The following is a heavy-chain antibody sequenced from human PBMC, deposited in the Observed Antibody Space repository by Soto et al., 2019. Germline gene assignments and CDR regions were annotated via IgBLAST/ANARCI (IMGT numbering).Heavy chain of an antibody. D-gene: IGHD3-10*01. J-gene: IGHJ4*02. Sequence: ASVKVSCKASGGTFSSYAISWVRQAPGQGLEWMGGIIPIFGTANYAQKFQGRVTITADESTSTAYMELSSLRSEDTAVYYCARQYYYGSGSYYRYWGQGTLVTVSS. V-gene: IGHV1-69*13. CDR3: ARQYYYGSGSYYRY. CDR1: GGTFSSYA. CDR2: IIPIFGTA.